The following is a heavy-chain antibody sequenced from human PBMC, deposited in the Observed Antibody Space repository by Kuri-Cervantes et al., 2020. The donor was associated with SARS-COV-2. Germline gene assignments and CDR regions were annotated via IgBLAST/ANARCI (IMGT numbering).Heavy chain of an antibody. Sequence: SETLSLTCAVYGGSFSGYYWSWIRQPPGKGLEWIGEINHSGSTNHNPSLKSRVTISVDTSKNQFSLKLSSVTAADTAVYYCARQAYCGGDCYSWFDPWGQGTLVTVSS. J-gene: IGHJ5*02. CDR2: INHSGST. CDR3: ARQAYCGGDCYSWFDP. CDR1: GGSFSGYY. D-gene: IGHD2-21*01. V-gene: IGHV4-34*01.